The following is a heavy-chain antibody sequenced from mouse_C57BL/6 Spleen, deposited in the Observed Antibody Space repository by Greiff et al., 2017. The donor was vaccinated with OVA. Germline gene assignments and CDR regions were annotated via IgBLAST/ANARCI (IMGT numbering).Heavy chain of an antibody. J-gene: IGHJ4*01. CDR2: LRSKSNSYAT. Sequence: EVQLVESGGGLVQPKGSLKLSCAASGFSFNTYAMNWVRQAPGKGLEWVARLRSKSNSYATYYADSVKDRFTISRYASESMIDLKMNTLKTAEIAMYYCEREVFYAMDYWGQGTSVTVSS. V-gene: IGHV10-1*01. CDR1: GFSFNTYA. CDR3: EREVFYAMDY.